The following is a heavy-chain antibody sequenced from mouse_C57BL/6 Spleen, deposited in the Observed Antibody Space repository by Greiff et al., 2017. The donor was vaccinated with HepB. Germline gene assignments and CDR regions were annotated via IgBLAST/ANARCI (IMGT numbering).Heavy chain of an antibody. CDR3: ARDRGYYADY. Sequence: VQLQQSGGGLVKPGGSLKLSCAASGFTFSSYAMSWVRQTPEKRLEWVATISDGGSYTYYPDNVKGRFTISRDNAKNNLYLQMSHLKSEDTAMYYCARDRGYYADYWGQGTTLTVSS. D-gene: IGHD2-3*01. CDR2: ISDGGSYT. V-gene: IGHV5-4*01. CDR1: GFTFSSYA. J-gene: IGHJ2*01.